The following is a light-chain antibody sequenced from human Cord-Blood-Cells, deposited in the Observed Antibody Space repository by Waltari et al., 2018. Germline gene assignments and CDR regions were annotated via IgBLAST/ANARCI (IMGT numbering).Light chain of an antibody. CDR1: QSVSSY. J-gene: IGKJ4*01. CDR3: QQRSNWPPLT. CDR2: DAS. Sequence: EIVLTQSPATLSLSHGERATLSCRASQSVSSYLAWYQQKPGQAPRLLIYDASNRATGIPARFIGSGSGTDFTLTISSLEPEDFAVYYCQQRSNWPPLTFGGGTKVEIK. V-gene: IGKV3-11*01.